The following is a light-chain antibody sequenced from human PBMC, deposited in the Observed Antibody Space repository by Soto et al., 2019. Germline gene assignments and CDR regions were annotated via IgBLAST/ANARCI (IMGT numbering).Light chain of an antibody. Sequence: DIQMTQSPSTLSASVGDRVTITCRASQSISSWLAWYQQKPGKAPKLLIYDDSSLESGVPSRFSGSGSGTAFTLTISSLQPDDFATYSCQHYNSYPYNFGQGTKLEIK. V-gene: IGKV1-5*01. CDR1: QSISSW. CDR3: QHYNSYPYN. J-gene: IGKJ2*01. CDR2: DDS.